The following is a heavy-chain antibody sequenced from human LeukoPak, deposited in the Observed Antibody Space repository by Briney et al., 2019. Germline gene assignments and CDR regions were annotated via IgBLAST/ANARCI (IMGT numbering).Heavy chain of an antibody. D-gene: IGHD3-16*01. Sequence: ASVKVSCKTSGYTFSTFSIAWVRQAPGQGLEWTGLINANNGKTHYAQKFHDRVTMTTDASTNTAYMELRGLKSDDTAMYYCSRDSTFGAVADFNYWGQGTLVTVSS. J-gene: IGHJ4*02. V-gene: IGHV1-18*01. CDR3: SRDSTFGAVADFNY. CDR2: INANNGKT. CDR1: GYTFSTFS.